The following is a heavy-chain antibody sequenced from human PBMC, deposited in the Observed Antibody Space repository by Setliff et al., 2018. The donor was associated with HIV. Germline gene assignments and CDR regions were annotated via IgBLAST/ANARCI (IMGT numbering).Heavy chain of an antibody. Sequence: LSLTCTVSGGLINSHYWNWIRQAPGKGLEWIGCVYYRGGVTYNPSLSSRVTISVDTSKNQFSLSLSSVTAGDTAIYFCARTSRLHPFDYWGQGKLVTVS. D-gene: IGHD2-21*02. V-gene: IGHV4-59*08. CDR3: ARTSRLHPFDY. J-gene: IGHJ4*02. CDR1: GGLINSHY. CDR2: VYYRGGV.